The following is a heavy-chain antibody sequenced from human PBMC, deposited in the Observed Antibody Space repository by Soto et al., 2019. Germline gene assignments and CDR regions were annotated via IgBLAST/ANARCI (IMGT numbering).Heavy chain of an antibody. V-gene: IGHV1-18*01. D-gene: IGHD2-2*01. Sequence: QVQLVQSGGEVKRPGASVKVSCKTSGYTFSTYGITWVRQAPGQPLEWLGWISLYSDGTNYAQKFKGRVSMTTDTSTTTAYMELRSLRSDDTAVYYCSRVVPGAEAWFGPWGHGTLVTVSS. CDR1: GYTFSTYG. CDR3: SRVVPGAEAWFGP. CDR2: ISLYSDGT. J-gene: IGHJ5*02.